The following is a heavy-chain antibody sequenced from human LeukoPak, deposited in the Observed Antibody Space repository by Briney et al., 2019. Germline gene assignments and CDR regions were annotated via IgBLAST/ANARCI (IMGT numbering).Heavy chain of an antibody. V-gene: IGHV4-59*12. CDR1: GGSISSYY. J-gene: IGHJ4*02. D-gene: IGHD4-17*01. CDR3: ARLSTVTTSFDY. Sequence: PSETLSLTCTVSGGSISSYYWSWIRQPPGKGLEWIGYIYYGGSTNYNPSLKSRVTISVDTSKNQFSLKLSSVTAADTAVYYCARLSTVTTSFDYWGQGTLVTVSS. CDR2: IYYGGST.